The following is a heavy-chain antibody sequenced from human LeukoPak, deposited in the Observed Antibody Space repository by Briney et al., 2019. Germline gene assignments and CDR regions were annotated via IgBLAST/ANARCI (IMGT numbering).Heavy chain of an antibody. J-gene: IGHJ4*02. D-gene: IGHD2-2*01. V-gene: IGHV3-30*18. CDR1: GFTFSSYG. CDR2: ISYDGSNK. CDR3: AKNRGLRYQLLPYYFDY. Sequence: GGSLRLSCAASGFTFSSYGVHWVRQAPGKGLEWVAVISYDGSNKYYADSVKGRFTISRDNSKNTLYLQMNSLRAEDTAVYYCAKNRGLRYQLLPYYFDYWGQGTLVTVSS.